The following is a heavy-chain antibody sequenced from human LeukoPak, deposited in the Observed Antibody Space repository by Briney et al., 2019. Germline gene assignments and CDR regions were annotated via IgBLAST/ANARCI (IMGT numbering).Heavy chain of an antibody. CDR1: GFSLNTAGVG. Sequence: SGPTLVKPTQTLTLTCTFSGFSLNTAGVGVGWIRQPPGKALEWLALIYWDDDKYYSPSLQNRLTITTDTSKKQVVLTMTNMDPVDTGTYYCVYYLGRLEWLYQYYDHYYVNVWGKGTTVTVSS. CDR3: VYYLGRLEWLYQYYDHYYVNV. D-gene: IGHD3-3*01. J-gene: IGHJ6*03. V-gene: IGHV2-5*04. CDR2: IYWDDDK.